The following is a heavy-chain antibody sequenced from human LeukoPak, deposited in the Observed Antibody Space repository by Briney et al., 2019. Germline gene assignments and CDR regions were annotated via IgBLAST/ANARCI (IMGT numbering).Heavy chain of an antibody. J-gene: IGHJ4*02. V-gene: IGHV3-30*18. CDR1: GFTFSSYG. CDR2: ISFDGSNK. CDR3: AKDLHYHNSSDYYFPLDY. Sequence: GGSLRLSCAASGFTFSSYGMHWVRQAPGKGLEWVAVISFDGSNKYYADSVKGRFTISRDNSKNTLYLQMNSLTAEDTAVYYCAKDLHYHNSSDYYFPLDYWGQGTLVTVSS. D-gene: IGHD3-22*01.